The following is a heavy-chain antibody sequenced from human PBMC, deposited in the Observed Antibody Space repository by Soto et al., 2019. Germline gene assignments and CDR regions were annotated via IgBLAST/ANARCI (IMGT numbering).Heavy chain of an antibody. CDR1: GFIFSTSD. CDR3: ARKSNSDMSGYDYFDF. CDR2: INYNGIYK. D-gene: IGHD3-22*01. Sequence: LRLSCATSGFIFSTSDMTWVRQAPGKGLEYVSSINYNGIYKFYAEPAKGRFTISRDNAKNSLYLQMNSLTAEDTAVYYCARKSNSDMSGYDYFDFWGRGTLVTVSS. V-gene: IGHV3-21*06. J-gene: IGHJ4*02.